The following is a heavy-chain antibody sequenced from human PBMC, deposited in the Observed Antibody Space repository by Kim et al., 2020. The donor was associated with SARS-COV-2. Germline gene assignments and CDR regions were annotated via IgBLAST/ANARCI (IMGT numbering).Heavy chain of an antibody. J-gene: IGHJ4*02. CDR3: AKGFNGYNFDF. Sequence: GGSLRLSCEASGFDFGSCPMSWVRQIPGKGLEWVSTISPSSVATFYADSVRGRFTISRDNFENTLDLQLSSLRVEDTAIYYCAKGFNGYNFDFWGQGALV. V-gene: IGHV3-23*01. CDR1: GFDFGSCP. CDR2: ISPSSVAT. D-gene: IGHD5-12*01.